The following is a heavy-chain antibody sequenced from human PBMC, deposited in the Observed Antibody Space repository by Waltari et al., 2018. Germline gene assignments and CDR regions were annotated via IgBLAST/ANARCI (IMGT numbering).Heavy chain of an antibody. CDR2: INTNTVDP. D-gene: IGHD6-25*01. V-gene: IGHV7-4-1*02. Sequence: QVQLVQSGSELKNPGASVQVSCKASGYDFTYYTINWVRHAPGQGLEWMGRINTNTVDPIYVQDFTGRFVFSLDTSVRTAYLQISSLQPEDTAIYYCARTGGGATYWGQGTLLTVSS. J-gene: IGHJ4*02. CDR3: ARTGGGATY. CDR1: GYDFTYYT.